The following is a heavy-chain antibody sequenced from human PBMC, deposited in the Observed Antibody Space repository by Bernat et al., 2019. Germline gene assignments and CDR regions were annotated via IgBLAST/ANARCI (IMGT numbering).Heavy chain of an antibody. V-gene: IGHV3-30-3*01. D-gene: IGHD3-10*01. Sequence: QVQLVESGGGVVQPGRSLRLSCAASGFTFGSYAIHWVRQAPGKGLEWVAVISYDGSNKYYADSVEGRFTISRDNSKNTLYLQMNSLRAEDTAVYYCARAYYYDSGSYYSAFDYWGQGTLVTVSS. J-gene: IGHJ4*02. CDR1: GFTFGSYA. CDR2: ISYDGSNK. CDR3: ARAYYYDSGSYYSAFDY.